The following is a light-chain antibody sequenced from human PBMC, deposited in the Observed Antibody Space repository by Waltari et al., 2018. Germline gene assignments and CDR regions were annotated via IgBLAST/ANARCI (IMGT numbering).Light chain of an antibody. CDR3: QHYHNWLPIT. Sequence: EIVMTQSPATLSVSPGERATLSCRASQSISTNLAWYQQKPGQAPRLLIYGASTRATGFPARFSGSGFGTEFTLTISSLRSEDFAVYYCQHYHNWLPITFGQGTRLEIK. CDR2: GAS. CDR1: QSISTN. J-gene: IGKJ5*01. V-gene: IGKV3-15*01.